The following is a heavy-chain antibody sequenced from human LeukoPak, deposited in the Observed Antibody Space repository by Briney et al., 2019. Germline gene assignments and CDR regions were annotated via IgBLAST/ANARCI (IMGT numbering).Heavy chain of an antibody. D-gene: IGHD3-22*01. CDR1: GFTFSSYL. V-gene: IGHV3-74*01. Sequence: GGSLRLSCAASGFTFSSYLMRWVRQAPGKGLVWVSRIHSDGSGTSYADSVRGRFTLSRDDAKSTLYLQMNSLRAEDTAVYYCARSGWPYYFDYWGQGTLVTVSS. CDR3: ARSGWPYYFDY. J-gene: IGHJ4*02. CDR2: IHSDGSGT.